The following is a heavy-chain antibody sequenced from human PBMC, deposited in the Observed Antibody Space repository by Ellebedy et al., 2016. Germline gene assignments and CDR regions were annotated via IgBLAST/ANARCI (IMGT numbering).Heavy chain of an antibody. D-gene: IGHD3-10*01. V-gene: IGHV4-59*08. CDR1: GGSISSYY. CDR3: ATRLLWFGRNWFDP. J-gene: IGHJ5*02. Sequence: GSLRLXXTVSGGSISSYYWSWIRQPPGKGLEWIGYIYYSGSTNYNPSLKSRVTISVDTSKNQFSLKLSSVTAADTAVYYCATRLLWFGRNWFDPWGQGTLVTVSS. CDR2: IYYSGST.